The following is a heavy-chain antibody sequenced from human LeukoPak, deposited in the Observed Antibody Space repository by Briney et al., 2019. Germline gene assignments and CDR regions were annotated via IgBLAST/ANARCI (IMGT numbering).Heavy chain of an antibody. CDR3: AREGSWRQFDY. Sequence: ASVKVSCKASGYTFTGYYMHWVRQAPGQGLEWMGWINPNSGGTTYAQKFQGRVTMTRDTSINTAYMELSRLTSDDTAVYYCAREGSWRQFDYWGQGTLVTVSS. V-gene: IGHV1-2*02. CDR1: GYTFTGYY. D-gene: IGHD6-13*01. CDR2: INPNSGGT. J-gene: IGHJ4*02.